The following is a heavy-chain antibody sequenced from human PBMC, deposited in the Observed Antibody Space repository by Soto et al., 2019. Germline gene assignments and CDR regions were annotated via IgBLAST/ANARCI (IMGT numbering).Heavy chain of an antibody. Sequence: GGSLRLSCAASGFTVSSNYMSWVRQAPGKGLEWVSVIYSGGSTYYADSVKGRFTISRDNSKNTLYLQMNSLRAEDTAVYYCARVNGYYYYYYGMDVWGQGTMVTVSS. CDR1: GFTVSSNY. CDR3: ARVNGYYYYYYGMDV. CDR2: IYSGGST. D-gene: IGHD3-9*01. J-gene: IGHJ6*02. V-gene: IGHV3-53*01.